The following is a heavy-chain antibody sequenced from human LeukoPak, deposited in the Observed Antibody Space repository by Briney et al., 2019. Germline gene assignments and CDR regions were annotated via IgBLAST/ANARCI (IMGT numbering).Heavy chain of an antibody. J-gene: IGHJ1*01. V-gene: IGHV3-23*01. CDR1: GFTFSSYA. D-gene: IGHD3-22*01. Sequence: GASLRLSCAASGFTFSSYAMSWVRQAPGKGLEWVSAISGSGGSTYYADSVKGRFTISRDKSKNTLYLQMNSLRAEDTAVYYCAKDEYYYDSSGYASQHWGQGTLVTVSS. CDR2: ISGSGGST. CDR3: AKDEYYYDSSGYASQH.